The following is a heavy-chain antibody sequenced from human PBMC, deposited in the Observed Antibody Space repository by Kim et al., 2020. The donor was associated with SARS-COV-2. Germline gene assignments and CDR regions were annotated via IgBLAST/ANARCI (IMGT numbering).Heavy chain of an antibody. CDR3: AKNAPVSITMVRGGHVDY. D-gene: IGHD3-10*01. Sequence: GRFTISRDHAKNTLYLQRNSLRAEDTAVYYCAKNAPVSITMVRGGHVDYWGQGTLVTVSS. V-gene: IGHV3-23*01. J-gene: IGHJ4*02.